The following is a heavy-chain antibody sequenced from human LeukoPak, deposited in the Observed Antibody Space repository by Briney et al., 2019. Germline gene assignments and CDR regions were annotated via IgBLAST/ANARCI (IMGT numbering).Heavy chain of an antibody. CDR3: AKSPHRRNDFWSGYPRGGMDV. J-gene: IGHJ6*02. Sequence: GRSLRLSCAASGFTFSSYGMHWVRQAPGKGLEWVAVISYDGSNKYYADSVKGRFTISRDNSKNTLYRQMNSLRAEDTAVYYCAKSPHRRNDFWSGYPRGGMDVWGQGTTVTVSS. CDR1: GFTFSSYG. V-gene: IGHV3-30*18. D-gene: IGHD3-3*01. CDR2: ISYDGSNK.